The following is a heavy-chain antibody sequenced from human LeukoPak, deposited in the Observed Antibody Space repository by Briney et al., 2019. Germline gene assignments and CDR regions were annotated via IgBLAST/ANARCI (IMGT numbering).Heavy chain of an antibody. V-gene: IGHV4-34*01. CDR2: INHSGST. J-gene: IGHJ4*02. CDR3: AGGGGGPRFHYYDSSGYLNY. D-gene: IGHD3-22*01. CDR1: GGSFSGYY. Sequence: SETLSLTCAVYGGSFSGYYWSWIRQPPGKGLEWIGEINHSGSTNYNPSLKSRVTISVDTSKNQFSLKLSSVTAADTAVYSCAGGGGGPRFHYYDSSGYLNYWGQGTLVTVSS.